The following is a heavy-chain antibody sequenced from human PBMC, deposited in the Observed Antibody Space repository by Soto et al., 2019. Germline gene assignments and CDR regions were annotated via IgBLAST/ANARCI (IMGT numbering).Heavy chain of an antibody. CDR2: ISYDGSNK. CDR1: GFTFSSYG. V-gene: IGHV3-30*18. Sequence: GGSLRLSCAASGFTFSSYGMHWVRQAPGKGLEWVAVISYDGSNKYYADSVKGRFTISRDNSKNTLYLQMNSLRAEDTAVYYCAKDQMRGAAGHNYYYYYGMDVWGQGTTVTVSS. J-gene: IGHJ6*02. D-gene: IGHD6-13*01. CDR3: AKDQMRGAAGHNYYYYYGMDV.